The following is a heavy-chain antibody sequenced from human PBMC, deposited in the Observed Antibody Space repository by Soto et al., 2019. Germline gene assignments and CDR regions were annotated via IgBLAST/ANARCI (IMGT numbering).Heavy chain of an antibody. CDR1: GYTFTTYG. CDR2: IGPYTGVT. V-gene: IGHV1-18*01. D-gene: IGHD4-17*01. J-gene: IGHJ2*01. Sequence: GASVKVSCKASGYTFTTYGFSWVRQAPGQGLDWMGWIGPYTGVTNYAQRFQGRVTMTTDTSTSTAYMELSSLRSEDTAVYYCARDQGNYGDYWYFDLWGRGTLVTVSS. CDR3: ARDQGNYGDYWYFDL.